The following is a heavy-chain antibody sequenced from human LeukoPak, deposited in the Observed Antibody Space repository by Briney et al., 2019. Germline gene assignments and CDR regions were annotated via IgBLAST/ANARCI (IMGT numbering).Heavy chain of an antibody. Sequence: SGGSLRLSCAASGFTFDDYAMHWVRQAPGKGLEWVSGINWNTNSIKYADSVKGRFTISRDNAKNSLYLQMNSLRAEDTAFYYCAKGSSGWSTDAFDIWGQGIMVTVSS. V-gene: IGHV3-9*01. CDR2: INWNTNSI. D-gene: IGHD6-19*01. CDR1: GFTFDDYA. CDR3: AKGSSGWSTDAFDI. J-gene: IGHJ3*02.